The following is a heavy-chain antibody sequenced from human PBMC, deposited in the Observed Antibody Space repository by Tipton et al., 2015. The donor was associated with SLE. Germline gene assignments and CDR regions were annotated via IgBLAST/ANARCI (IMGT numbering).Heavy chain of an antibody. CDR2: ISSSGSTI. Sequence: SLRLSCAASGFTFSSYEMNWVRQAPGKGLEWVSYISSSGSTIYYADSVKGRFTISRDNAKNSLYLQMNSLRAEDTAVYYCARAGYSSGWSGDYFDYWGQGTLVTVSS. CDR3: ARAGYSSGWSGDYFDY. J-gene: IGHJ4*02. D-gene: IGHD6-19*01. V-gene: IGHV3-48*03. CDR1: GFTFSSYE.